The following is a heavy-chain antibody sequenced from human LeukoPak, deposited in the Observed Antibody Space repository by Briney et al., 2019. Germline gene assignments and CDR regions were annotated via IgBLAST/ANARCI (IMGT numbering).Heavy chain of an antibody. CDR3: ARGAGDRVY. Sequence: SETLSLTCAVYGGSFSGYYWSWIRQPPGKGLEWIGEINHSGSTNYNPSLKSRVTISVDTSKNQFSLKLSSVTAADTAVNYCARGAGDRVYWGQGTLVTVSS. CDR2: INHSGST. D-gene: IGHD7-27*01. J-gene: IGHJ4*02. CDR1: GGSFSGYY. V-gene: IGHV4-34*01.